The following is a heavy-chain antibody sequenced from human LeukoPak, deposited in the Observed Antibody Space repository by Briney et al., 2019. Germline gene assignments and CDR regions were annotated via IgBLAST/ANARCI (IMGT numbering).Heavy chain of an antibody. J-gene: IGHJ5*02. CDR3: AREGYYDFWSGHYNWFDP. CDR2: IYTSGST. CDR1: GGSISCYY. Sequence: PSETLSLTCTVSGGSISCYYWSWIRQPAGKGLEWIGRIYTSGSTNYNPSLKSRVTISVDKSKNQFSLKLSSVTAADTAVYYCAREGYYDFWSGHYNWFDPWGKGTLVTVSS. D-gene: IGHD3-3*01. V-gene: IGHV4-4*07.